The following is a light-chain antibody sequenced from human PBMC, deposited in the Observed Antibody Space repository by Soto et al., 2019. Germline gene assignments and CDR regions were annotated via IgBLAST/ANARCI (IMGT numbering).Light chain of an antibody. CDR3: QQANSFPRT. CDR1: QSISSW. Sequence: DIQMAQSPSTLAASVGDRGTITCLASQSISSWLAWRQQKPAKAPKVLIYDASSLESGVPSRFSGSGSGTDFTLTISSLQPEDFATYYCQQANSFPRTFGQGTKVDI. J-gene: IGKJ1*01. CDR2: DAS. V-gene: IGKV1-12*01.